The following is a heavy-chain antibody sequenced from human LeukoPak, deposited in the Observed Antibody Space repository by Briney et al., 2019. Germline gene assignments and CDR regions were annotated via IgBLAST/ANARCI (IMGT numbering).Heavy chain of an antibody. CDR1: GYTFTGYY. D-gene: IGHD6-13*01. J-gene: IGHJ5*02. Sequence: ASVKVSCKASGYTFTGYYMHWVRQAPGQGLEWMGWINPNSGGTNYAQKFQGWVTMTRDTSISTAYMELSRLRSDDTAVYYCARGDQDSSWGDHWFDPWGQGTLVTVSS. V-gene: IGHV1-2*04. CDR3: ARGDQDSSWGDHWFDP. CDR2: INPNSGGT.